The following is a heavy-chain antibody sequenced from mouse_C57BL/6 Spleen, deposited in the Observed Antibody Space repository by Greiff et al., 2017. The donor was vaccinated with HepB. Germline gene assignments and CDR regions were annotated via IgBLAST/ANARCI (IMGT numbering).Heavy chain of an antibody. CDR2: IDPSDSET. CDR3: ARSGYDGYYVYFDV. CDR1: GYTFTSYW. D-gene: IGHD2-3*01. V-gene: IGHV1-52*01. J-gene: IGHJ1*03. Sequence: VQLQQPGAELVRPGSSVKLSCKASGYTFTSYWMHWVKQRPIQGLEWIGNIDPSDSETHYNQKFKDKATLTVDKSSSTAYMQLSSLTSEDSAVYYCARSGYDGYYVYFDVWGTGTTVTVSS.